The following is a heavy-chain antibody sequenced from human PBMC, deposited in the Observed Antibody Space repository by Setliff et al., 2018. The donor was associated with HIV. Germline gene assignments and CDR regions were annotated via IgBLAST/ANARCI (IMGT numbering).Heavy chain of an antibody. CDR2: ITHSGST. Sequence: PSETLSLTCAVYGGSFSGYYWTWIRQPPGKGLEWIGEITHSGSTNYNPSLETRVTISVDTSKNQFSLKLSSVTAADTAVYYCARGGRSLAAQTWFDPWGQGTLVTVSS. J-gene: IGHJ5*02. V-gene: IGHV4-34*01. D-gene: IGHD6-6*01. CDR3: ARGGRSLAAQTWFDP. CDR1: GGSFSGYY.